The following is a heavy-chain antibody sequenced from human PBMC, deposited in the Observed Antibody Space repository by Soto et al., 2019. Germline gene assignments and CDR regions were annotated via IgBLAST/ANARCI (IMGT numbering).Heavy chain of an antibody. Sequence: EVQLVESGGGLVQPGGYLRLSCAASGFTFSNYSMNWVRQAPGKGLEWVSYIRSSNSIIYYADSVKGRFSISRDNAKNSLYLQRNSLRDEDTAVYYCARSRGGPFDYWGQGTLVTVSS. CDR3: ARSRGGPFDY. CDR2: IRSSNSII. CDR1: GFTFSNYS. D-gene: IGHD6-25*01. J-gene: IGHJ4*02. V-gene: IGHV3-48*02.